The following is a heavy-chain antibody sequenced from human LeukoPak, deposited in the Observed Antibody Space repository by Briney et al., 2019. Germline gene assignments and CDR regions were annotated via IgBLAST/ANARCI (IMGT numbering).Heavy chain of an antibody. Sequence: GGSLRLSCAASGFTFSSYSMNWVRQAPGKGPEWVSYISSSSSTIYYADSVKGRFTISRDNAKNSLYLQMNSLRAEDTAVYYCAREPPLYCGGDCYAFDIWGQGTMVTVSS. D-gene: IGHD2-21*02. V-gene: IGHV3-48*01. J-gene: IGHJ3*02. CDR3: AREPPLYCGGDCYAFDI. CDR1: GFTFSSYS. CDR2: ISSSSSTI.